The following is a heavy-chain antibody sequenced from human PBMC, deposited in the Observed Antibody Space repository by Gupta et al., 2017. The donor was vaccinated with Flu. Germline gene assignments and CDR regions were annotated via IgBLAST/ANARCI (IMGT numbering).Heavy chain of an antibody. CDR2: IYHSGST. Sequence: QVQLQESGPGLVKPSETLALTCAVSGYSISSGSFWAWIRQPPGKGLEWIGSIYHSGSTHYNPALESRVTISVDTSTNQFSLRLNSVTDADTAVYYCARSYTAYSYYNMGVWGQGTTVTVSS. CDR1: GYSISSGSF. V-gene: IGHV4-38-2*01. D-gene: IGHD3-16*01. CDR3: ARSYTAYSYYNMGV. J-gene: IGHJ6*02.